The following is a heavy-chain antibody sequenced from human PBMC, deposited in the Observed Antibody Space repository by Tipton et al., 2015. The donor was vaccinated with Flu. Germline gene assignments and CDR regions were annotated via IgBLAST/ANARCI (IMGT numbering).Heavy chain of an antibody. J-gene: IGHJ4*02. V-gene: IGHV3-74*03. CDR3: VTDLNLIIFEY. Sequence: SLRLSCAASGFDFNNYVMHWVRQVPGKGLVWVSRISHDGTIKTFADSVRGRFTVSRDNTKKLMYLQMNSLRPEDTAMYYCVTDLNLIIFEYWGQGTPVTVSS. CDR2: ISHDGTIK. CDR1: GFDFNNYV.